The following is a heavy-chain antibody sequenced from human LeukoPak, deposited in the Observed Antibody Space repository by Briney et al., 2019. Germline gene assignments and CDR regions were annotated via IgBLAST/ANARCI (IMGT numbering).Heavy chain of an antibody. J-gene: IGHJ4*02. D-gene: IGHD3-22*01. CDR1: GGSISSGNYY. CDR3: ASQYYYDSSVYYFDY. CDR2: IYTSGTT. V-gene: IGHV4-61*02. Sequence: SETLSLTCTVSGGSISSGNYYWSWIRQPAGKGLEWIGRIYTSGTTDYNPSLKSRVTISVDTSKNQFSLKLSSVTAADTAVYYCASQYYYDSSVYYFDYWGQGTLVTVSS.